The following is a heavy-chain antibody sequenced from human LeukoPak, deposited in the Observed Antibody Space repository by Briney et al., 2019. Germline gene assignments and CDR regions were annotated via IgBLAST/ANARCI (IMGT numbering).Heavy chain of an antibody. CDR2: INHRGSK. CDR1: GESFRGYY. V-gene: IGHV4-34*01. J-gene: IGHJ5*02. D-gene: IGHD1-7*01. Sequence: SETLSLTCAVCGESFRGYYWRWIRQPPGKGLEWIGEINHRGSKNYSPSLKSRVTISVGTSKIQFSLKLRSVTAADTAVYYCARELPPLRREGFDTGGQGTLVTVSS. CDR3: ARELPPLRREGFDT.